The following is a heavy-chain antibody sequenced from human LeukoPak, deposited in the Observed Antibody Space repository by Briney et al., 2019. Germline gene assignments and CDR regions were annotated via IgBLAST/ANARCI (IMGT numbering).Heavy chain of an antibody. V-gene: IGHV4-31*03. D-gene: IGHD6-19*01. Sequence: SETLSLTCTVSGGSISSGGYYWSWIRQHPGKGLEWIGYIYYSGSTYYKPSLKSRVTISVDTSKNQFSLKLSSVTAADTAVYYCARGHSSGWSYFDYWGQGTLVTVSS. CDR1: GGSISSGGYY. CDR2: IYYSGST. CDR3: ARGHSSGWSYFDY. J-gene: IGHJ4*02.